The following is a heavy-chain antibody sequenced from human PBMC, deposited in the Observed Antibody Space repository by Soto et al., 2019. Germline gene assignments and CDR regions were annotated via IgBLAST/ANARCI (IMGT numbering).Heavy chain of an antibody. CDR2: ISGSGGST. V-gene: IGHV3-23*01. CDR3: AKDLEMATTGVSPHDY. Sequence: EVQLLESGGGLVQPGGSLRLSCAASGFTFSSYAMSWVRQAPGKGLEWVSAISGSGGSTYYADSVKGRFTISRDNSKNTLYLQMNSLRAEDTAVYYCAKDLEMATTGVSPHDYWGQGTLVTVSS. CDR1: GFTFSSYA. D-gene: IGHD1-1*01. J-gene: IGHJ4*02.